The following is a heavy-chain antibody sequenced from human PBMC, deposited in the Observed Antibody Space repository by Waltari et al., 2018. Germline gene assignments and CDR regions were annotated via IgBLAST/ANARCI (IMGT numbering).Heavy chain of an antibody. CDR1: GYTFTSYA. V-gene: IGHV1-3*01. D-gene: IGHD2-15*01. CDR2: INAGIGNT. Sequence: QVQLVQSGAEVKKPGASVKVSCKASGYTFTSYAMHWVRPAPGQRLEWMGWINAGIGNTKYSQKFQGRVTITRDTSASTAYMELSSLRSEDTAVYYCARGLQVGYCSGGSCHRAMGYWGQGTLVTVSS. J-gene: IGHJ4*02. CDR3: ARGLQVGYCSGGSCHRAMGY.